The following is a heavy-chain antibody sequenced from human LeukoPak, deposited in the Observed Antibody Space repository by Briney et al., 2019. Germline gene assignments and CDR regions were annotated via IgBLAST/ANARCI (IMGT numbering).Heavy chain of an antibody. V-gene: IGHV4-59*01. J-gene: IGHJ4*02. D-gene: IGHD5-18*01. CDR3: ARDSSRYSYGRHFDY. CDR1: GGSISSYY. Sequence: SETLSLTRTVSGGSISSYYWSWIRQPPGKGLEWIGYIYYSGSANYNPSPKSRVTISVDTSKNQFSLKLSSVTAADTAVYYCARDSSRYSYGRHFDYWGQGTLVTVSS. CDR2: IYYSGSA.